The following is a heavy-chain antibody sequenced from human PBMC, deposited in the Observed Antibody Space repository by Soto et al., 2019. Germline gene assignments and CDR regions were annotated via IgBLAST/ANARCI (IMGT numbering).Heavy chain of an antibody. D-gene: IGHD5-12*01. CDR2: IIPIFGTA. CDR1: GGTFSSYA. CDR3: ARDSRGYSGFLPWYYFDY. V-gene: IGHV1-69*12. J-gene: IGHJ4*02. Sequence: QVQLVQSGAEVKKPGSSVKVSCKASGGTFSSYAISWVRQAPGQGLEWMGGIIPIFGTANYAQKFQGRVTITADESTSTAYMELSSLRSEDTAVYYCARDSRGYSGFLPWYYFDYWGQGTLVTVSS.